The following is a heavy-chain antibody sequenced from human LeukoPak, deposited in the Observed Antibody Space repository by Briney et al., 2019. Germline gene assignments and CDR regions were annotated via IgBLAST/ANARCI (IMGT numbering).Heavy chain of an antibody. V-gene: IGHV1-8*01. CDR1: GYTFTSYD. J-gene: IGHJ5*02. CDR3: AREDCSGGSCYSWTDGDGKDP. D-gene: IGHD2-15*01. Sequence: ASVKVSCKASGYTFTSYDINWVRQATGQGLEWMGWMNPNSGNTGYAQKFQGRVTMTRNTSISTAYMELSSLRSEDTAVYYCAREDCSGGSCYSWTDGDGKDPWGQGTLVTVSS. CDR2: MNPNSGNT.